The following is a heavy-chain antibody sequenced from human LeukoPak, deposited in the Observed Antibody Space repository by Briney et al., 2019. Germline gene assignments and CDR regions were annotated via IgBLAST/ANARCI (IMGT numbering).Heavy chain of an antibody. CDR2: INTDGSTT. CDR3: ARVIIAATGIDY. Sequence: PGGSLRLSCATAGFTFSSHWMHWVRQGPGKGLVWVSRINTDGSTTSYADSVKGRFTISRDNAKNTLYQQMNSLRAEDTAVYYCARVIIAATGIDYWGQGTLVTVSS. CDR1: GFTFSSHW. V-gene: IGHV3-74*01. J-gene: IGHJ4*02. D-gene: IGHD6-13*01.